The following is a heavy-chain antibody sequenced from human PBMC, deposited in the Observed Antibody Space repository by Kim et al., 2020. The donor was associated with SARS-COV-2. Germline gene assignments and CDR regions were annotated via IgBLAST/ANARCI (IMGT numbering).Heavy chain of an antibody. Sequence: GESLKISCKGSGYSFTSYWIGWVRQMPGKGLEWMGIIYPGDSDTRYSPSFQGQVTISADKSISTAYLQWSSLKASDTAMYYCARLNKMEGWLRSYYMDVWGKGTTVTVSS. CDR1: GYSFTSYW. CDR2: IYPGDSDT. J-gene: IGHJ6*03. CDR3: ARLNKMEGWLRSYYMDV. V-gene: IGHV5-51*01. D-gene: IGHD5-12*01.